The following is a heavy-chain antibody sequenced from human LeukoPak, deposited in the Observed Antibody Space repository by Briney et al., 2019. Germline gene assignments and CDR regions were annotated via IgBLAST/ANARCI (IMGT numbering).Heavy chain of an antibody. CDR1: GGSFRGYY. V-gene: IGHV4-34*01. Sequence: PSEPLSLTCAVYGGSFRGYYWSWIRQPPGKGLEWIGEINHSGSTNYNPSLKSRVTISVDTSKNQFSLKLSSVTAADTAVYYCARFGRIAAAGTGYYYYMDVWGKGTTVTVSS. D-gene: IGHD6-13*01. J-gene: IGHJ6*03. CDR3: ARFGRIAAAGTGYYYYMDV. CDR2: INHSGST.